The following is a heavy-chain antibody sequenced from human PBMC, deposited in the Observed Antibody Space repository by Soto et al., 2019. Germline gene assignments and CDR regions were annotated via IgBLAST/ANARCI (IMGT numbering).Heavy chain of an antibody. CDR3: ARSPGYSSGWYYFDY. D-gene: IGHD6-19*01. Sequence: TSETLSLTCTVSGGSIGNYYWSWIRQPPGKGLEWVGYIHYSGSTNYNPSLKSRVTVSVDTSENQFSLRLSSVTAADTAVYYCARSPGYSSGWYYFDYWGQGTLVTVSS. CDR1: GGSIGNYY. CDR2: IHYSGST. V-gene: IGHV4-59*01. J-gene: IGHJ4*02.